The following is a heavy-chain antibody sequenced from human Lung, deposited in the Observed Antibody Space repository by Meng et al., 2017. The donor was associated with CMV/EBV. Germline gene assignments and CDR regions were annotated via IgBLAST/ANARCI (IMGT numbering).Heavy chain of an antibody. J-gene: IGHJ6*02. CDR3: ARDVSPRRSAYCAIYYFYALDV. CDR2: ISSSGTYI. V-gene: IGHV3-21*01. CDR1: GFTFSSYS. D-gene: IGHD2-2*01. Sequence: GGSLRLXCAASGFTFSSYSMNWVRQAPGKGLEWVSSISSSGTYIYYADPVKGQFTISRDNAQNSLYLQLNSLRAEDTAVYYCARDVSPRRSAYCAIYYFYALDVWXQGTXVTVSS.